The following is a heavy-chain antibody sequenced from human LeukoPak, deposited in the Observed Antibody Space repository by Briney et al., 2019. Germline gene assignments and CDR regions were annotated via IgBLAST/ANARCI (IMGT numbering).Heavy chain of an antibody. V-gene: IGHV3-43*01. Sequence: GGSLGLSCAASGFTCDDETMHWVRQTPGRGLEWVSFITWKSHRTHYADSVKGRFTVSRDNSKDSLYLQMNSLRTEDTGLYHCASEVGYRSLGYLGQGTLVTVSS. CDR2: ITWKSHRT. D-gene: IGHD3-3*01. CDR3: ASEVGYRSLGY. J-gene: IGHJ4*02. CDR1: GFTCDDET.